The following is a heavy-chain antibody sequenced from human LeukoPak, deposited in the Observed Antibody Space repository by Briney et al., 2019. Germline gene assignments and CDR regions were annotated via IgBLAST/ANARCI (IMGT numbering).Heavy chain of an antibody. CDR2: INPNSGDT. CDR3: ARDSLSWFGDPGNYFDY. Sequence: GASVKVSCKASGYTFTGYYMHWVRQAPGQGLEWMGWINPNSGDTNYAQKLQGRVTMTTDTSTSTAYMELRSLRSDDTAVYYCARDSLSWFGDPGNYFDYWGQGTPVTVSS. J-gene: IGHJ4*02. CDR1: GYTFTGYY. V-gene: IGHV1-2*02. D-gene: IGHD3-10*01.